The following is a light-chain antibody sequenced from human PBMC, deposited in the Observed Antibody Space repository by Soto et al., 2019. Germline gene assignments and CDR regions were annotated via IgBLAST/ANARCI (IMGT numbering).Light chain of an antibody. V-gene: IGLV2-14*01. CDR2: EVS. Sequence: QSALTQPASVSGSPGQSITISCTGTSSDVGGYNYVSWYQQHPGKAPKLMIYEVSNRPSGVSNRFSGSKSGNTASLTISGLPAEDEADFYCSSYTSSSPHVVFGGGTKLTV. J-gene: IGLJ2*01. CDR3: SSYTSSSPHVV. CDR1: SSDVGGYNY.